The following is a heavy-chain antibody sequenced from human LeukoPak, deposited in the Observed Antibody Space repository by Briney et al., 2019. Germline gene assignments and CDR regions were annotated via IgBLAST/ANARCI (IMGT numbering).Heavy chain of an antibody. Sequence: QPGGSLRLSCAASGFTVSSNYMSWVRQAPGKGLEWVSVIYSGGSTYYADSVEGRFTISRDNSKNTLYLQMNSLRAEDTAVYYCARSNGAHYYDSSGYIDYWGQGTLVTVSP. CDR1: GFTVSSNY. CDR3: ARSNGAHYYDSSGYIDY. D-gene: IGHD3-22*01. CDR2: IYSGGST. V-gene: IGHV3-53*01. J-gene: IGHJ4*02.